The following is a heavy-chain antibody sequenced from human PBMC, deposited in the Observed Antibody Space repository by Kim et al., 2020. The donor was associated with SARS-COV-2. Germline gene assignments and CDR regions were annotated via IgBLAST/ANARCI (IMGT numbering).Heavy chain of an antibody. J-gene: IGHJ4*02. CDR2: ISGSGATT. D-gene: IGHD3-22*01. Sequence: GGSLRLSCAASGFTFFNYALSWVRQAPGKGLEWVSTISGSGATTSYADSVKGRFTISRDSSKNTLSLQLNSLRVEDTALYYCARVGRETGGYYDYWGQGT. V-gene: IGHV3-23*01. CDR1: GFTFFNYA. CDR3: ARVGRETGGYYDY.